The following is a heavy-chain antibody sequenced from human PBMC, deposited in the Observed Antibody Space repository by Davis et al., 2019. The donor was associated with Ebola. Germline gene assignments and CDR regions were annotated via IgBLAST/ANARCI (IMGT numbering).Heavy chain of an antibody. J-gene: IGHJ5*02. CDR3: ARGGGGTMIVPNWFDP. D-gene: IGHD3-22*01. Sequence: PSETLSLTCAVYGGSFSGYYWSWIRQPPGKGLEWIGEINHSGSTNYNPSLKSRVTISVDTSKNQFSLKLSSVTAADTAVYYCARGGGGTMIVPNWFDPWGQGTLVTVSS. CDR2: INHSGST. CDR1: GGSFSGYY. V-gene: IGHV4-34*01.